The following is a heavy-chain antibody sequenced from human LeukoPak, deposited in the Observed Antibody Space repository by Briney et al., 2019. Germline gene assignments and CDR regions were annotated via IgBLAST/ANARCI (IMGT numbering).Heavy chain of an antibody. V-gene: IGHV5-51*01. Sequence: GESLKISCKGSGYSFTSYWIGWVRQMPGKGLERMGIIYPGDSDTRYSPSFQGQVTISADKSISTAYLQWSSLKASDTAMYYCARSSYYYGSGSYYNVDAFDIWGQGTIVTVSS. J-gene: IGHJ3*02. CDR1: GYSFTSYW. D-gene: IGHD3-10*01. CDR3: ARSSYYYGSGSYYNVDAFDI. CDR2: IYPGDSDT.